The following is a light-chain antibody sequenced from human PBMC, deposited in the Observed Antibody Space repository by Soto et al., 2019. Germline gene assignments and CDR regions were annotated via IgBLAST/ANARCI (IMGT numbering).Light chain of an antibody. CDR1: QSVSSSY. J-gene: IGKJ1*01. Sequence: EIVLTQSPGTLSLSPGERATLSCRTSQSVSSSYLAWYQQKPGQAPRLLIYGASNRAAGFPDRFSGSGSGTDFTLTISRLEPEDFAVYYCQQYGSTPLTFGQGTKVDIK. V-gene: IGKV3-20*01. CDR2: GAS. CDR3: QQYGSTPLT.